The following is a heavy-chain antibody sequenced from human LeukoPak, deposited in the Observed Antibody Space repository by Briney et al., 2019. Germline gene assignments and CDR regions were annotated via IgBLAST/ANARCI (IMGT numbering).Heavy chain of an antibody. Sequence: KPSETLSLTCTVSGGSISSSSYYWGWIRQPPGKGLEWIGSIHYSGSTYYNPSLKSRVTISVDTSKNQFSLKLSSVTAADTAVYYCARHEYSSSWYRSNWFDPWGQGTLVTVSS. CDR3: ARHEYSSSWYRSNWFDP. V-gene: IGHV4-39*01. J-gene: IGHJ5*02. CDR2: IHYSGST. D-gene: IGHD6-13*01. CDR1: GGSISSSSYY.